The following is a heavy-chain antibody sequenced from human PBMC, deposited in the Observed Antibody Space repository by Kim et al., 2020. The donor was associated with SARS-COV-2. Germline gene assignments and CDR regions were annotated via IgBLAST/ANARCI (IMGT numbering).Heavy chain of an antibody. CDR1: GGSISSSSYY. Sequence: SETLSLTCTVSGGSISSSSYYWGWIRQPPGKGLEWIGRIYYSGSTYYNPSLKRRVTISVDTSKNQFSLKLSAVTAADTAVYYCARHGRAGYQLLSGYFDYWGQGAHVTVSS. CDR3: ARHGRAGYQLLSGYFDY. V-gene: IGHV4-39*01. CDR2: IYYSGST. D-gene: IGHD2-2*01. J-gene: IGHJ4*02.